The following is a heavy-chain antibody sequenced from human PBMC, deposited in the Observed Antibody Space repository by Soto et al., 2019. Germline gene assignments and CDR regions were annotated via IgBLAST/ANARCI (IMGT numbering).Heavy chain of an antibody. CDR2: IIPILGIA. CDR1: GGTFSSYT. Sequence: QVQLVQSGAEVKKPGSSVKVSCKASGGTFSSYTISWVRQAPGQGLEWMGRIIPILGIANYAQKFQGRATITADKSTSTDYMELGSLRSEETAGYYCATGEGGGDQFRRFDYWGQGTLVTVSS. J-gene: IGHJ4*02. CDR3: ATGEGGGDQFRRFDY. D-gene: IGHD3-16*02. V-gene: IGHV1-69*02.